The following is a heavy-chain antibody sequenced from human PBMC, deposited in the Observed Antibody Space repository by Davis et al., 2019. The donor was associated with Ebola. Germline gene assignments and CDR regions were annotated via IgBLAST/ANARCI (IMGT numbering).Heavy chain of an antibody. CDR1: GGSISNYY. V-gene: IGHV4-59*01. Sequence: MPSETLSLTCTVSGGSISNYYWSWIRQPPGKGLEWIGYIYCSGSTNYNPSLKSRVTISVDTSKNQFSLKLSSVTAADTAVYYCAREGGGNFDYWGQGTLVTVSS. CDR2: IYCSGST. D-gene: IGHD4-23*01. CDR3: AREGGGNFDY. J-gene: IGHJ4*02.